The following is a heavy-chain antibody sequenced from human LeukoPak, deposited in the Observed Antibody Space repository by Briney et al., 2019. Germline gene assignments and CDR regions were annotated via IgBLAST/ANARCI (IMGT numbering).Heavy chain of an antibody. CDR1: GFTFSSYE. J-gene: IGHJ3*02. D-gene: IGHD2-2*01. V-gene: IGHV3-48*03. Sequence: QPGGPLRLSCAASGFTFSSYEMNWVRQAPGKGLEWVSYISSSGTTIYYADSVKGRFTISRDNAKNSLYLQMNSLRAEDTAVYYCARGGYCSSSICYSLNAFDIWGQGTMFIVSS. CDR3: ARGGYCSSSICYSLNAFDI. CDR2: ISSSGTTI.